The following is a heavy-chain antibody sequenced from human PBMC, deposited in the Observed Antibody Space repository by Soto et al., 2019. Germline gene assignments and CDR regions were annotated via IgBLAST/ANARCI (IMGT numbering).Heavy chain of an antibody. Sequence: ETLSLTCAVYGGSFSGYYWSWIRQPPGKGLEWIGEINHSGSTNYNPSLKSRVTISVDTSKNQFSLKLSSVTAADTAVYYCAGTGVHCSSTSCYYPGRGYYYMDVWGKGTTVTVSS. CDR2: INHSGST. D-gene: IGHD2-2*01. V-gene: IGHV4-34*01. CDR1: GGSFSGYY. J-gene: IGHJ6*03. CDR3: AGTGVHCSSTSCYYPGRGYYYMDV.